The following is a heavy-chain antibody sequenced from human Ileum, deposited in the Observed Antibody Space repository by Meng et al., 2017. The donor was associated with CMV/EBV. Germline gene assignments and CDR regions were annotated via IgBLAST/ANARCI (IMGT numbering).Heavy chain of an antibody. CDR2: INPNSGGT. CDR1: GYTITGYY. CDR3: ASDYTTLNWFDP. V-gene: IGHV1-2*02. J-gene: IGHJ5*02. Sequence: ASVKVSCKASGYTITGYYMHWVRQAPGQGLEWMGWINPNSGGTNYAQKFQGRVTMTRDTSISTAYMELSRLRSDDTAVYYCASDYTTLNWFDPWGQGTLVTVSS. D-gene: IGHD1-14*01.